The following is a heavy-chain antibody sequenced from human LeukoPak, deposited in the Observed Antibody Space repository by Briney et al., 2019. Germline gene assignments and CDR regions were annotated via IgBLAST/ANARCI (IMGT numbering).Heavy chain of an antibody. CDR2: IYHSGST. J-gene: IGHJ4*02. D-gene: IGHD2-15*01. Sequence: SETLSLTCTVSGGSISSGGYYWSWIRQPPGKGLEWIGYIYHSGSTYYNPSLKSRVTISVDRSKNQFSLKLSSVTAADTAVYYCARGGTPLDYWGQGTLVTVSS. CDR1: GGSISSGGYY. CDR3: ARGGTPLDY. V-gene: IGHV4-30-2*01.